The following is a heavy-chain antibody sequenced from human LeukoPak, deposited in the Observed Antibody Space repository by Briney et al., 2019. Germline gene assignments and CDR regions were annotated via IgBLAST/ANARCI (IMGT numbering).Heavy chain of an antibody. Sequence: SETLSLTCTVSGGSISSYYWSWIRQPPGKGLEWIGYIYYSGSTNCNPSLKSRVTISVDTSKNQFSLELRSVTAADTAVYYCARNERGDYYFDYWGQGTLVTVSS. J-gene: IGHJ4*02. D-gene: IGHD3-10*01. CDR1: GGSISSYY. CDR2: IYYSGST. V-gene: IGHV4-59*01. CDR3: ARNERGDYYFDY.